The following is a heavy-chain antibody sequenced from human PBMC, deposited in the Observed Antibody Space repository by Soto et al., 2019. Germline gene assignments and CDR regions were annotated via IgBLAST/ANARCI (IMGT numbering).Heavy chain of an antibody. D-gene: IGHD1-1*01. CDR1: GFTFSRDG. CDR2: ITDNGGST. V-gene: IGHV3-23*01. J-gene: IGHJ4*02. Sequence: GGSLRLSCAASGFTFSRDGMSWVRQAPGKGLEWVSLITDNGGSTYYADSVKGRFTISRDNTKNTLFLQMNSLSAEDTAVYYCEKDRANTTSFDYWGQGALVTVS. CDR3: EKDRANTTSFDY.